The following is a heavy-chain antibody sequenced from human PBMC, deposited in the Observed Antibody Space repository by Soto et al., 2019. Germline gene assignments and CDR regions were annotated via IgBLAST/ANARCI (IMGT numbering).Heavy chain of an antibody. CDR3: ARVGASTYYYGSGSYYNETNDAFDI. V-gene: IGHV1-2*04. J-gene: IGHJ3*02. Sequence: ASVKVSCKASGYTFTGYYMHWVRQAPGQGLERMRWINPNSGGTNYAQKFQGWVTMTRDTSISTAYMELSRLRSDDTAVYYCARVGASTYYYGSGSYYNETNDAFDIWGQGTMVTVS. D-gene: IGHD3-10*01. CDR1: GYTFTGYY. CDR2: INPNSGGT.